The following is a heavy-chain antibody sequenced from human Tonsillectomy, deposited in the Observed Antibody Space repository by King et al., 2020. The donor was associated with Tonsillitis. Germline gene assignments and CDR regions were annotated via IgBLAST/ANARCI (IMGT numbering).Heavy chain of an antibody. CDR2: IIPIFDIA. V-gene: IGHV1-69*01. CDR3: TRESVDTTMGNYYYYGMDV. Sequence: QLVQSGAEVKKPGSSVKVSCKASGGTFSSYAINWVRQAPGQGLEWMGGIIPIFDIANSAQKFQGRVTITADESTSTAYMELSSLRSEDTAVYYCTRESVDTTMGNYYYYGMDVWGRGTTVTVSS. CDR1: GGTFSSYA. D-gene: IGHD5-18*01. J-gene: IGHJ6*02.